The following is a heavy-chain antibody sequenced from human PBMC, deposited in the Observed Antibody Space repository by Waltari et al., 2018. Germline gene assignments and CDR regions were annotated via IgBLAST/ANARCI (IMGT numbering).Heavy chain of an antibody. D-gene: IGHD6-19*01. V-gene: IGHV4-30-4*01. Sequence: QLQQSGPGLVRPSQTLSLTCTVPGGSSSRRSYSWSGVRKPPGKGLEWLVYVYSSSSTYYNPSLMTRIDISKDTSTNQFSLRLTSMTAADTAMYYCARVTAVTGTGGMDVWGQGTTVIVS. CDR3: ARVTAVTGTGGMDV. J-gene: IGHJ6*02. CDR1: GGSSSRRSYS. CDR2: VYSSSST.